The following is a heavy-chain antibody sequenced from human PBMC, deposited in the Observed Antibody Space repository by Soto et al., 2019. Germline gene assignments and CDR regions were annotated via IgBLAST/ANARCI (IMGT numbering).Heavy chain of an antibody. D-gene: IGHD2-2*01. J-gene: IGHJ6*02. CDR2: IIPIFGTA. CDR3: ARGGCSSTSCPESYYYYGMDV. CDR1: GGTFSSYA. V-gene: IGHV1-69*06. Sequence: SVKVSCKASGGTFSSYAISWVRQAPGQGLEWMGGIIPIFGTANYAQRFQGRVTITADKSTSTAYMELSSLRSEDTAVYYCARGGCSSTSCPESYYYYGMDVWGQGTTVTVSS.